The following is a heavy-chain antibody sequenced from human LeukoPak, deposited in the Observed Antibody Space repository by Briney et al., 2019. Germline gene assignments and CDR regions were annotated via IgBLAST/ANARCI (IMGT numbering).Heavy chain of an antibody. CDR1: GFTFDDYA. Sequence: GGSLRLSCAASGFTFDDYAMHWVRRAPGKGLEWVSGMSWNSGLLGYADSVKGRFTISRDNAKNSLYLRMNSLTPEDTALYYCAREKSYYDIYAGRPTYYYYYMDVWGKGTTVTVSS. CDR3: AREKSYYDIYAGRPTYYYYYMDV. J-gene: IGHJ6*03. CDR2: MSWNSGLL. D-gene: IGHD3-9*01. V-gene: IGHV3-9*01.